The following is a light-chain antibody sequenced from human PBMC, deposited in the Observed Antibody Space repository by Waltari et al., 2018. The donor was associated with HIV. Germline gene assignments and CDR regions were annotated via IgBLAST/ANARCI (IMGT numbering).Light chain of an antibody. CDR1: SSNIGAGSD. CDR2: RNN. CDR3: QSYDNSLSGLV. Sequence: QSVLTQPPSVSGAPGQRVSISCPGSSSNIGAGSDVHWYQQLPGTAPKLLIYRNNNRPSGGPGRFSGSRSGTSASLAITGLQPEDEADYYCQSYDNSLSGLVFGGGTKLTVL. V-gene: IGLV1-40*01. J-gene: IGLJ3*02.